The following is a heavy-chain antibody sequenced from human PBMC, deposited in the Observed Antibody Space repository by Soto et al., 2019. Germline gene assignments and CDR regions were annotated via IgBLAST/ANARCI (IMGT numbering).Heavy chain of an antibody. CDR2: VSYDGSNK. J-gene: IGHJ6*02. Sequence: PGGYLRISCAASGFTCSSYSMHWVRQAPGKGLEWVAVVSYDGSNKYFADSVKGRFTISRDNSENTLYLQMNSLSAEDTAVYYCARDHYADSNGLFTYYDGRDGWGQGSTATVPS. D-gene: IGHD3-22*01. CDR1: GFTCSSYS. CDR3: ARDHYADSNGLFTYYDGRDG. V-gene: IGHV3-30-3*01.